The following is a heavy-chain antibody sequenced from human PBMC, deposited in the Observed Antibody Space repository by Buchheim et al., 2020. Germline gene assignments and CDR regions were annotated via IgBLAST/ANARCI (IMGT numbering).Heavy chain of an antibody. D-gene: IGHD6-13*01. CDR3: ARGVRQQLVRYYYYGMDV. J-gene: IGHJ6*02. CDR1: GFTFSSYA. CDR2: ISYDGSNK. V-gene: IGHV3-30*04. Sequence: QMQLVESGGGVVQPGRSLRLSCAASGFTFSSYAMHWVRQAPGKGLEWVAVISYDGSNKYYADSVKGRFTISRDNSKNTLYLQMNSLRAEDTAVYYCARGVRQQLVRYYYYGMDVWGQGT.